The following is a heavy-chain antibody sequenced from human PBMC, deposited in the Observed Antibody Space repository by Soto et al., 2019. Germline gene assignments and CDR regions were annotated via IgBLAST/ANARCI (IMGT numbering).Heavy chain of an antibody. D-gene: IGHD6-13*01. CDR3: ARTLLGGSSSRYDWFDP. Sequence: PSETLSLTCTVSGGSISSYYWSWIRQPPGKGLEWIGYIYYSGSTNYNPSLKSRVTISVDTSKNQFSLKLSSVTAADTAVYYCARTLLGGSSSRYDWFDPWGQGTLVTVSS. V-gene: IGHV4-59*08. CDR2: IYYSGST. J-gene: IGHJ5*02. CDR1: GGSISSYY.